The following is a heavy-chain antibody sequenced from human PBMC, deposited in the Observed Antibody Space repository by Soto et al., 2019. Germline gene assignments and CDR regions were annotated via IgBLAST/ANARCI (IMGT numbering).Heavy chain of an antibody. J-gene: IGHJ4*02. CDR3: ASPTYGSGSYY. V-gene: IGHV1-3*01. D-gene: IGHD3-10*01. Sequence: QVQLVQSGAEVKKPGASVKVSCKASGYTFSNYLLLWVRQAPGQGLEWMGWINAGNGHTKYSQKFQGRVTFTRDTSATTAYIELSSLRSEDTAVYYFASPTYGSGSYYWGQGTLVTVSS. CDR2: INAGNGHT. CDR1: GYTFSNYL.